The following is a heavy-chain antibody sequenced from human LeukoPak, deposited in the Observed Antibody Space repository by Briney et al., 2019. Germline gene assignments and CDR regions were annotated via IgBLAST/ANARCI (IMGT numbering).Heavy chain of an antibody. D-gene: IGHD5-12*01. CDR2: INPSGGST. J-gene: IGHJ4*02. CDR3: ARGAPTTRIGAGRFDY. Sequence: GASMKVSCKAFGYSLTNYYVHWVRQAPGQGLEWMGEINPSGGSTSYAQKFQGRITVTRDTYTNTVYIDLSSLRSEDTATYYCARGAPTTRIGAGRFDYWGQGSLLTVAS. V-gene: IGHV1-46*01. CDR1: GYSLTNYY.